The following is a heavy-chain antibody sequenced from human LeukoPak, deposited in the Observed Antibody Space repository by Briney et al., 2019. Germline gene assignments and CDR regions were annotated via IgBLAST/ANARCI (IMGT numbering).Heavy chain of an antibody. J-gene: IGHJ5*02. CDR2: IYYSGST. CDR1: GGSISSYY. D-gene: IGHD5/OR15-5a*01. CDR3: ARHLQSVLETLRFDP. Sequence: SETLSLTCTVSGGSISSYYWSWIRQPPGKGLEWIGYIYYSGSTNYNPSLKSRVTISVDTSKNQFSLELSSVTAADTAVYYCARHLQSVLETLRFDPWGQGTLVTVSS. V-gene: IGHV4-59*08.